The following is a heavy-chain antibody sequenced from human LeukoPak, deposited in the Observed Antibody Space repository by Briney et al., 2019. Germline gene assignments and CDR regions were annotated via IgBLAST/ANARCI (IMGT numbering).Heavy chain of an antibody. CDR1: GGSFSGYY. J-gene: IGHJ5*02. Sequence: SETLSLTCAVYGGSFSGYYWSWIRQPPGKGLEWTGEINHSGSTNYNPSLKSRVTISVDTSKNQFSLKLSSVTAADTAVYYCARKSQRRRLNWFDPWGQGTLVTVSS. D-gene: IGHD1-1*01. V-gene: IGHV4-34*01. CDR3: ARKSQRRRLNWFDP. CDR2: INHSGST.